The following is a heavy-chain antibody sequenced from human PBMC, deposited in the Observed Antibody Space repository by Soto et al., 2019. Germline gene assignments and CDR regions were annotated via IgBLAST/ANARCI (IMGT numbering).Heavy chain of an antibody. CDR2: IIPIFGTA. V-gene: IGHV1-69*01. CDR3: AREPRYSGYLYSYGMDV. J-gene: IGHJ6*02. D-gene: IGHD5-12*01. CDR1: GGTFSSYA. Sequence: QVQLVQSGAEVKKPGSSVKVSCKASGGTFSSYAISWVRQAPGQELEWMGGIIPIFGTANYAQKFQGRVTITADESTSTAYMELSSLRSEDTAVYYCAREPRYSGYLYSYGMDVWGQGTTVTVSS.